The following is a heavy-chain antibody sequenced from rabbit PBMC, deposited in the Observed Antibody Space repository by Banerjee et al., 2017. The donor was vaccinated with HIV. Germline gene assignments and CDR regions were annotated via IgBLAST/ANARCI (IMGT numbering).Heavy chain of an antibody. Sequence: QEQLVESGGGLVQPEGSLTLTCTASGFSFSNKAVMCWVRQAPGKGLEWIACINAVTGKAVYASWAKGRYTFSKTSSTTVTLEMTSLTVADTATYFCARESSYAGYAGYGYAARYYGMDLWGPGTLVTVS. CDR1: GFSFSNKAV. CDR3: ARESSYAGYAGYGYAARYYGMDL. CDR2: INAVTGKA. V-gene: IGHV1S45*01. D-gene: IGHD6-1*01. J-gene: IGHJ6*01.